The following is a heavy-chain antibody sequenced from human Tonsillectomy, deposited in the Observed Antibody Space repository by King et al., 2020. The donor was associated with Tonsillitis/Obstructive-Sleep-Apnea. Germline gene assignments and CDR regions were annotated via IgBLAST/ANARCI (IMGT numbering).Heavy chain of an antibody. V-gene: IGHV3-21*01. CDR2: ISSSGTYI. Sequence: VQLVESGGGLVKPGGSLRLSCAASGFTFSSYSMNWVRQAPGKGLEWVSSISSSGTYIYYADTVKGRFTISRDNAKNSLYLQMNSLRAEDTAVYYCARDFRTIVGTTLAFDIWGQGTMVTVSS. CDR3: ARDFRTIVGTTLAFDI. J-gene: IGHJ3*02. D-gene: IGHD1-26*01. CDR1: GFTFSSYS.